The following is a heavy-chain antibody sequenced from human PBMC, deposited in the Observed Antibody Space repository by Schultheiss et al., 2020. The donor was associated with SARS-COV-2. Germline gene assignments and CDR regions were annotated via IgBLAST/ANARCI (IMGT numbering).Heavy chain of an antibody. CDR3: ARLGAAAVGFQH. CDR2: IYYSGST. CDR1: GGSLSSYY. D-gene: IGHD6-13*01. Sequence: SETLSLICTVSGGSLSSYYWSWIRQPPGKGLEWIAYIYYSGSTYYNPSLKSRVTISVDTSKNQFSLKLSSVTAADTAVYYCARLGAAAVGFQHWGQGTLVTVSS. V-gene: IGHV4-59*08. J-gene: IGHJ1*01.